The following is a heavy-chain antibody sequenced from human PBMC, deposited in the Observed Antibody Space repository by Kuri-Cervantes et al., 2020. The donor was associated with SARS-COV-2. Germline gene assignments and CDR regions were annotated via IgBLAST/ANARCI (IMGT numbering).Heavy chain of an antibody. Sequence: GGSLRLPCAASGFTFSSYGMHWVRQAPGKGLEWVTFISSDGKNKKCMASGKGRFTISRDNSQNTLHLQMKSLRDEDTAIYYCAKDRAGVHDFWGQGTLVTVSS. CDR2: ISSDGKNK. CDR1: GFTFSSYG. J-gene: IGHJ4*02. CDR3: AKDRAGVHDF. V-gene: IGHV3-30*18. D-gene: IGHD2-21*01.